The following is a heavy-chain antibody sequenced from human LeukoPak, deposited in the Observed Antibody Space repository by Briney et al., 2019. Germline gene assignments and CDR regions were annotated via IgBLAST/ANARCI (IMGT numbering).Heavy chain of an antibody. CDR3: ARGYYGDYSAGYYFDY. V-gene: IGHV1-8*01. D-gene: IGHD4-17*01. CDR1: GYTFTSYD. Sequence: ASVKVSCKASGYTFTSYDINWVRQATGQGLEWMGWMNPNSGNTGYAQKFQGRVTMTRNTSISTAYMELSSLRSDDTAVYYCARGYYGDYSAGYYFDYWDQGTLVTVSS. CDR2: MNPNSGNT. J-gene: IGHJ4*02.